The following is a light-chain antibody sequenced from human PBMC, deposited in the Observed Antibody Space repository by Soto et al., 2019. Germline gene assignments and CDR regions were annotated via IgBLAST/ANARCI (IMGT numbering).Light chain of an antibody. Sequence: QSVLTQPASVSGSPGQSITISCTGTSSDVGGYNYVSWYQQHPGKAPKLMIYEVSNRSSGVSNRFSGSKSCNTASLTISGLQAEDEADYYCSSYTSSSTLGVFGTGTKVNVL. J-gene: IGLJ1*01. CDR2: EVS. V-gene: IGLV2-14*01. CDR3: SSYTSSSTLGV. CDR1: SSDVGGYNY.